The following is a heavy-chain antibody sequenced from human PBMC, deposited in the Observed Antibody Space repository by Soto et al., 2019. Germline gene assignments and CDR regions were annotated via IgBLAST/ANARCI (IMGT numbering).Heavy chain of an antibody. CDR1: GGSINNHY. D-gene: IGHD2-21*01. CDR3: ARAIWYCEY. CDR2: IYYSGTT. J-gene: IGHJ4*02. Sequence: QVPLQESGPGLVKPSETLSLTCTVSGGSINNHYWGWIRQPPGKGLEWIGYIYYSGTTNYNPSLKCRVTISVDTSTNQFSMNLTSLTAADTATYYCARAIWYCEYLGQGTLVTVS. V-gene: IGHV4-59*11.